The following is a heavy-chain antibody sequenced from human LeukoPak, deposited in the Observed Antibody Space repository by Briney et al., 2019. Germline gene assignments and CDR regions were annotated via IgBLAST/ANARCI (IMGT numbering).Heavy chain of an antibody. Sequence: GGSLRVSCAASGYTFSHYRVNWVRQAPGKGLEWVSSISSTSDYIYYADSVKGRFTISRDNTKSSLYLQMNSLRAEDTAVYYCVSGNDPDSTWENYRLDAFDIWGQGTTVIVSS. J-gene: IGHJ3*02. D-gene: IGHD3-16*02. CDR1: GYTFSHYR. V-gene: IGHV3-21*01. CDR3: VSGNDPDSTWENYRLDAFDI. CDR2: ISSTSDYI.